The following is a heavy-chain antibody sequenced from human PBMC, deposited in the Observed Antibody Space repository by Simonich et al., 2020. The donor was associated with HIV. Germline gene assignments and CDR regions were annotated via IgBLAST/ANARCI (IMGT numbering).Heavy chain of an antibody. Sequence: QVQLVQSGAEVKKPGASVKVSCKTSGYTFTNHFIHWVRQAPGQGLEWMGIINPRRGDTSNAQKVKGRVTMTRDTSTSTVYMDLRSLRSEDTAVYFCARAPYTSGWYGIDYWGQGTLVTVSS. V-gene: IGHV1-46*01. CDR1: GYTFTNHF. D-gene: IGHD6-19*01. J-gene: IGHJ4*02. CDR3: ARAPYTSGWYGIDY. CDR2: INPRRGDT.